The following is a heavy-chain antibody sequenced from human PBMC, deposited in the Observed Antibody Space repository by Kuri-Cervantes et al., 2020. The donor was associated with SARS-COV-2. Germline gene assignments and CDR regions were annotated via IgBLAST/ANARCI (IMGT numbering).Heavy chain of an antibody. CDR3: VRVAVVVVAADWYFDL. Sequence: GSLRLSCTVSGGSISSSSYYWGWIRQPPGKGLEWIGSIYYSGSTYYNPSLKSRVTISVDRSKNQFSLKLSSVTAADTAVYYCVRVAVVVVAADWYFDLWGRGTLVTVSS. CDR2: IYYSGST. J-gene: IGHJ2*01. D-gene: IGHD2-15*01. V-gene: IGHV4-39*07. CDR1: GGSISSSSYY.